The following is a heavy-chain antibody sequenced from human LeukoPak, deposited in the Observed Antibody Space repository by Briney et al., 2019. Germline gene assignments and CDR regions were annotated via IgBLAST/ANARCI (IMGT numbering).Heavy chain of an antibody. V-gene: IGHV4-59*01. CDR3: ARVDRGRYFDWLPFDY. D-gene: IGHD3-9*01. J-gene: IGHJ4*02. Sequence: SETLSLTCTVSGGSISSYYWSWIRQPPGKGLEWIGYIYYSGSTNYNPSLKSRVTISVDTSKNQFSLKLSSVTAADTAVYYCARVDRGRYFDWLPFDYWGQGTLVSVSS. CDR1: GGSISSYY. CDR2: IYYSGST.